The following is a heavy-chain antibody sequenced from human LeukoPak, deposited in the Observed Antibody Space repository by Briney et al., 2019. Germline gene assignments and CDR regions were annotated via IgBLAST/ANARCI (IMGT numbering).Heavy chain of an antibody. CDR3: AKDRVVGYPRGAFDI. D-gene: IGHD1-26*01. J-gene: IGHJ3*02. CDR2: ISGSGDST. CDR1: GFTFSNYA. V-gene: IGHV3-23*01. Sequence: GGSLRLSCAASGFTFSNYAMSWVRQAPGKGLEWVSAISGSGDSTYYADSVKGRFTISRDNSKNTLYLQMNSLRAEDTAVYYCAKDRVVGYPRGAFDIWGQGTMVTVSS.